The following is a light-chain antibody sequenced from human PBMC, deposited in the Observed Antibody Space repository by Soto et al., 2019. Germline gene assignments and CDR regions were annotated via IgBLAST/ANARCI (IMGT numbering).Light chain of an antibody. Sequence: EIVLTQSPGTLSLSPGERATLSCRASQSVSSSYLAWYQQKPGQAPRLLIYGASSRATGIPDRFSGSGSGTDFTLTISRLEPADFAVYYRQQYGRSPWTFGQGTKVDIK. CDR1: QSVSSSY. J-gene: IGKJ1*01. CDR3: QQYGRSPWT. CDR2: GAS. V-gene: IGKV3-20*01.